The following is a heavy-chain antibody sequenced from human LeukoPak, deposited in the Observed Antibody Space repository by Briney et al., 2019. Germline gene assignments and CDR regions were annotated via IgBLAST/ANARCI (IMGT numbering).Heavy chain of an antibody. D-gene: IGHD1-1*01. CDR1: GDSVSSNSAT. Sequence: SRTLSLTCAISGDSVSSNSATWNWIRQSPSRGLEWLGRTYYRSEWYHDYAVSVKSRITINPDTSKNQFSLHLNSVTPEDTAVYYCARSTVSYFDYWVQGTLVTVSS. J-gene: IGHJ4*02. CDR3: ARSTVSYFDY. CDR2: TYYRSEWYH. V-gene: IGHV6-1*01.